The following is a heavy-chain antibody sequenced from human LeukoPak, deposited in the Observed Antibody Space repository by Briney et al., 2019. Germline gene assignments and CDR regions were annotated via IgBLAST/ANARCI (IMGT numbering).Heavy chain of an antibody. CDR3: ASRREYCSGGSCYLTERLFYY. CDR2: IYHSGST. CDR1: GYPISSGYY. J-gene: IGHJ4*02. V-gene: IGHV4-38-2*01. D-gene: IGHD2-15*01. Sequence: PSETLSLTCAVSGYPISSGYYWGWIRQPPGKGLEWIGSIYHSGSTYYNPSLKSRVTISVATSKNQFSLKLSSVTAADTAVYYCASRREYCSGGSCYLTERLFYYWGQGTLVTVSS.